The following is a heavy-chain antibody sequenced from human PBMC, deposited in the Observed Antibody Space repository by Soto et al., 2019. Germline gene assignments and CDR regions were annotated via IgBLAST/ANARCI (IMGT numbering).Heavy chain of an antibody. J-gene: IGHJ6*03. V-gene: IGHV3-23*01. CDR1: GFTFSSYA. CDR2: ISGSGGST. CDR3: AKAPQGTKWLTKLYYYYYYMDV. D-gene: IGHD5-12*01. Sequence: PGGSLRLSCAASGFTFSSYAMSWVRQAPGKGLEWVSAISGSGGSTYYADSVKGRFTISRDNSKNTLYLQMNSLRAEDTAVYYCAKAPQGTKWLTKLYYYYYYMDVWGKGTTVTVSS.